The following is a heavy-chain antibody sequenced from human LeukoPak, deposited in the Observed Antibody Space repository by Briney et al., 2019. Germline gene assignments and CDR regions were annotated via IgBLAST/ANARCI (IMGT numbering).Heavy chain of an antibody. D-gene: IGHD1-26*01. V-gene: IGHV4-39*07. CDR1: GGSISSSSYY. CDR3: ARGFGSGSYYYYYYYMDV. CDR2: INHSGST. J-gene: IGHJ6*03. Sequence: SETLSLTCTVSGGSISSSSYYWGWIRQPPGKGLEWIGEINHSGSTNYNPSLESRVTISVDTSKNQFSLKLSSVTAADTAVYYCARGFGSGSYYYYYYYMDVWGKGTTVTVSS.